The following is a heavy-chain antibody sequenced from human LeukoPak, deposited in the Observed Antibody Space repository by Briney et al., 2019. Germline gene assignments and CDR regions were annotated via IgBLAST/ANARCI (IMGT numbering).Heavy chain of an antibody. CDR3: GALIAAAGWYLDY. CDR1: VGSISSYD. Sequence: SETLCLTCTVSVGSISSYDCSWIRQPPGPGLEWMGYIYYSGITNYNPSLKTRVTISVDTSKTQFSLKLSSVTAADTAVYYCGALIAAAGWYLDYWGQGTLVTVSS. J-gene: IGHJ4*02. CDR2: IYYSGIT. D-gene: IGHD6-13*01. V-gene: IGHV4-59*12.